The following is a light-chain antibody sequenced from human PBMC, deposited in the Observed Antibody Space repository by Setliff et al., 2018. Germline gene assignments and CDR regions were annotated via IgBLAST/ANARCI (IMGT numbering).Light chain of an antibody. Sequence: QSVLTQPPSVSGAPGQRVSISCTNIGAGFGVHWYQHLPGTVPKLLISGNNNRPSGVPDRFSGSRSGTPASLVISGLQAEDEADYYCQSYAGGPGGDVFGSGTKVTVL. CDR3: QSYAGGPGGDV. CDR1: NIGAGFG. V-gene: IGLV1-40*01. CDR2: GNN. J-gene: IGLJ1*01.